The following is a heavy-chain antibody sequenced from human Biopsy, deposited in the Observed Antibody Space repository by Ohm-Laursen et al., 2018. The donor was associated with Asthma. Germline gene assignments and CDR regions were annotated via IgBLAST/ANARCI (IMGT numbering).Heavy chain of an antibody. CDR2: IYTSGST. D-gene: IGHD3-22*01. CDR1: GGSIRNYY. Sequence: SETLSLTCTVSGGSIRNYYWSWIRQPPGRRLEFIGYIYTSGSTNYNPSLKSRVTISADTSMNQFSLKLSSVTAADTAVYYCAREVVSSGFYFDSWGQGTLVTVSS. J-gene: IGHJ4*02. V-gene: IGHV4-59*01. CDR3: AREVVSSGFYFDS.